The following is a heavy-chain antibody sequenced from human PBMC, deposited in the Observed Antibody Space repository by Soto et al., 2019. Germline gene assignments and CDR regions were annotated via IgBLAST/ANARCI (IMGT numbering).Heavy chain of an antibody. CDR1: GFTFSSYG. CDR2: ISYDGSNK. Sequence: PGGSLRLSCAASGFTFSSYGMHWVRQAPGKWLEWVAVISYDGSNKYYADSVKGRFTISRDNSKNTLYLQMNSLRAEDTAVYYCAKGRHPYGSGSYYSPGPLYGMDVWGQGTTVTVSS. D-gene: IGHD3-10*01. CDR3: AKGRHPYGSGSYYSPGPLYGMDV. J-gene: IGHJ6*02. V-gene: IGHV3-30*18.